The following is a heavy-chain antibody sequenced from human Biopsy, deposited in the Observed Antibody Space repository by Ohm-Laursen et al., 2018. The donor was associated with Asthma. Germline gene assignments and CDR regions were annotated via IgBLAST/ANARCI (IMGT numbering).Heavy chain of an antibody. CDR3: ARAVSSSSYWYFDL. CDR2: IYYSGRT. CDR1: GDAMSTSGSY. J-gene: IGHJ2*01. V-gene: IGHV4-39*02. Sequence: SDTLSLTCIVSGDAMSTSGSYWGWIRQSPGKGLEWIGGIYYSGRTYYNPSLESRVTISAGTSKNHFFLKVTSVTAADTAVYYCARAVSSSSYWYFDLWGRGDLVTVSS. D-gene: IGHD6-6*01.